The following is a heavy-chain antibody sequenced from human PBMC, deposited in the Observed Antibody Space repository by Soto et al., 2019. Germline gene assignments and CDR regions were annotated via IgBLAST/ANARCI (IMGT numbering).Heavy chain of an antibody. J-gene: IGHJ4*02. Sequence: SGPTLVNPTQTLALTCTFSGFSLSTRGMCVSWIRQPPGKALEWLARIDWDDDKYYGTSLKTRLTISKDTSKNQVVLTMTNMDPVDTATYYCARMRQYYDILTGYWSGYYFDYWGQ. CDR2: IDWDDDK. D-gene: IGHD3-9*01. CDR1: GFSLSTRGMC. CDR3: ARMRQYYDILTGYWSGYYFDY. V-gene: IGHV2-70*11.